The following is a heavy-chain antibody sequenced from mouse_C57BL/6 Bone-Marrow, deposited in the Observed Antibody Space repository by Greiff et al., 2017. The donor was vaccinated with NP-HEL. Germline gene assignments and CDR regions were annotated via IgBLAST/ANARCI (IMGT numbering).Heavy chain of an antibody. CDR2: INPKEGRK. CDR3: ARGPEAAWFAY. Sequence: VQLQQSGPELVKPGAAVKRSCKAAGDKGTDDNRNGGKQSKGKRLEWIGGINPKEGRKSNNQKFKGKATLTVDQSSSTAYMQLNSLTSEDSAVYYCARGPEAAWFAYWGQGTLVTVSA. CDR1: GDKGTDDN. V-gene: IGHV1-39*01. D-gene: IGHD3-2*02. J-gene: IGHJ3*01.